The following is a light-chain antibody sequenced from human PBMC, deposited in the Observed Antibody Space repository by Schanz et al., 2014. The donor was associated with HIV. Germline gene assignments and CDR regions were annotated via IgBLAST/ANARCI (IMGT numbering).Light chain of an antibody. Sequence: QSVLTQSPSVSGTPGQKVTISCSGSNSNVGSNTVNWYQQLPGTAPKVLIYSNNKRPSGVPDRFSGSKSGTSVSLAISGLQSEDEADYYCATWDDSLNVVVFGGGTKLTVL. J-gene: IGLJ2*01. CDR3: ATWDDSLNVVV. V-gene: IGLV1-44*01. CDR1: NSNVGSNT. CDR2: SNN.